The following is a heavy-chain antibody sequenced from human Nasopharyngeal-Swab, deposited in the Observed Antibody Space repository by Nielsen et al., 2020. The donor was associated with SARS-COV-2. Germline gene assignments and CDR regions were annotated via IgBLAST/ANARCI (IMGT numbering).Heavy chain of an antibody. Sequence: VRQMPGKGLEWMGRIGPSDSYTNYSPSFQGHVTISADKSISTAYLQWSSLKASDTAMYYCARSKTYSSSWDDYWGQGTLVTVSS. CDR2: IGPSDSYT. V-gene: IGHV5-10-1*01. D-gene: IGHD6-6*01. J-gene: IGHJ4*02. CDR3: ARSKTYSSSWDDY.